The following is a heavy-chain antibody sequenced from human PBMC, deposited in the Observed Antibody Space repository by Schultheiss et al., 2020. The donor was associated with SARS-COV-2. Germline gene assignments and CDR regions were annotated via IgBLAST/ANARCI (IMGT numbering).Heavy chain of an antibody. CDR3: AKTYSRGWGAFDN. D-gene: IGHD6-19*01. CDR2: ISGSGGST. V-gene: IGHV3-23*01. Sequence: GGSLRLSCAASGFTFSSYAISWVRQAPGKGLEWVSTISGSGGSTYYAESVKGRLTISRDNSRNTVYLQMNSLSAEDTAVYYCAKTYSRGWGAFDNWGQGTLVTVSS. J-gene: IGHJ4*02. CDR1: GFTFSSYA.